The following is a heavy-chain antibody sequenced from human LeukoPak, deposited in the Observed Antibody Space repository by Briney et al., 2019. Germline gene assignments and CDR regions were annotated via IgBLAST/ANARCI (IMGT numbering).Heavy chain of an antibody. CDR3: ARVYNYYDTSGYYLGNYFDY. D-gene: IGHD3-22*01. J-gene: IGHJ4*02. CDR2: ISTYNGNT. Sequence: ASVKVSCKASGYTFTSYGITWVRQAPGQGLEWMGWISTYNGNTNNAQKLQGRVTMTTDTSTSTAYMEPRSLRSDDTAVYYCARVYNYYDTSGYYLGNYFDYWGRGTLVTVSS. CDR1: GYTFTSYG. V-gene: IGHV1-18*01.